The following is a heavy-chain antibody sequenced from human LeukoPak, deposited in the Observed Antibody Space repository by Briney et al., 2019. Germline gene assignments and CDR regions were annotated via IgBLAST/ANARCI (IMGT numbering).Heavy chain of an antibody. CDR2: INWNGGST. CDR1: GFTFDDYG. Sequence: PGGSLRLSCAASGFTFDDYGMSWVRQAPGKGLEWVSGINWNGGSTGYADSVKGRFTISRDNAKNSLYLQMNSLRAEDTAVYYCARERGRGRDSPWFDYWGQGTLVTVSS. D-gene: IGHD1-26*01. CDR3: ARERGRGRDSPWFDY. V-gene: IGHV3-20*04. J-gene: IGHJ4*02.